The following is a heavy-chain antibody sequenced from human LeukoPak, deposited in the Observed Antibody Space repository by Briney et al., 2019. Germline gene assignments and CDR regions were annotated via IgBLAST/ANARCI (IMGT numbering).Heavy chain of an antibody. CDR3: ARDLEMGYNRFDY. J-gene: IGHJ4*02. CDR1: GFTFSSYS. CDR2: ISSSSSYI. Sequence: PGGSLRLSCAASGFTFSSYSMNWVRQAPGKGLEWVSSISSSSSYIYYADSVKGRFTISRDNAKNSLYLQMNSLRAEDTAVYYCARDLEMGYNRFDYRGQGTLVTVSS. D-gene: IGHD5-24*01. V-gene: IGHV3-21*01.